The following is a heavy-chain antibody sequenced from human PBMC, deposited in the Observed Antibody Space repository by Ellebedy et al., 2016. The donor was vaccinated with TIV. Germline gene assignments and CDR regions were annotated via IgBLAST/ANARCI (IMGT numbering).Heavy chain of an antibody. CDR1: GFSLSNSF. V-gene: IGHV3-23*01. CDR2: LTADGRST. CDR3: RPGHYSDA. J-gene: IGHJ4*02. Sequence: GESLKISXAASGFSLSNSFMSWIRQAPGKGLEWVSTLTADGRSTYFADSVKGRFTISRDNSKNIVYLQMNSLRSEDTAVYYCRPGHYSDAWGQGTLVTVSS.